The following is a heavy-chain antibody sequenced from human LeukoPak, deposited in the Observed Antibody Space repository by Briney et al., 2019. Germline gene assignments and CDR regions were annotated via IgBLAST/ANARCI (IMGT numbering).Heavy chain of an antibody. Sequence: GGSLRLSCAASGFTFSSYSMNWVRQAPGKGLEWVSAIIGSGSSTYYADSVKGRFTISRDNSKNTLFPQMNSLRAEDTAVYYCAKDRAQQLVLDFWGQGTLVTVSS. V-gene: IGHV3-23*01. CDR2: IIGSGSST. J-gene: IGHJ4*02. CDR1: GFTFSSYS. CDR3: AKDRAQQLVLDF. D-gene: IGHD6-13*01.